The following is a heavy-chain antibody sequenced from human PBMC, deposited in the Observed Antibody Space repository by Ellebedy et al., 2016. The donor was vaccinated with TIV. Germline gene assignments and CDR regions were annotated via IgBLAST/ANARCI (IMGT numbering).Heavy chain of an antibody. Sequence: SVKVSCXASGGTFSSYAISWVRQAPGQGLEWMGGIIPIFGTANYAQKFQGRVTITADESTSTAYMELSSLRSEDTAVYYCAREGWELLPGWFDPWGQGTLVTVSS. D-gene: IGHD1-26*01. CDR2: IIPIFGTA. V-gene: IGHV1-69*13. CDR3: AREGWELLPGWFDP. CDR1: GGTFSSYA. J-gene: IGHJ5*02.